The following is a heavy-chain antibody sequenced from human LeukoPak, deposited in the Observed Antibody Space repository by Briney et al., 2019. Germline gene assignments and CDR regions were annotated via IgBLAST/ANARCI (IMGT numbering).Heavy chain of an antibody. J-gene: IGHJ5*02. Sequence: SETLSLTCTVSGGSISSYYWSWIRQPPGKGLEWIGEINHSGSTNYNPSLKSRVTISVDTSKNQFSLKLSSVTAADTAVYYCARDAAPYSSSWYGRRNWFDPWGQGTLVTVSS. CDR1: GGSISSYY. CDR2: INHSGST. V-gene: IGHV4-34*01. CDR3: ARDAAPYSSSWYGRRNWFDP. D-gene: IGHD6-13*01.